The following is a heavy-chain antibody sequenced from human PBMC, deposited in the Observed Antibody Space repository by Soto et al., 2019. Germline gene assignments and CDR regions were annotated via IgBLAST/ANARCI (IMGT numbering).Heavy chain of an antibody. CDR3: ASLSYDSSGYHYYGMDV. CDR1: GFTFSSYG. D-gene: IGHD3-22*01. J-gene: IGHJ6*02. Sequence: GGSLRLSCAASGFTFSSYGMHWVRQAPGKGLEWVAVIWYDGSNKYYADSVKGRFTISRDNSKNTLYLQMNSLGAEDTAVYYCASLSYDSSGYHYYGMDVWGQGTTVTVSS. CDR2: IWYDGSNK. V-gene: IGHV3-33*01.